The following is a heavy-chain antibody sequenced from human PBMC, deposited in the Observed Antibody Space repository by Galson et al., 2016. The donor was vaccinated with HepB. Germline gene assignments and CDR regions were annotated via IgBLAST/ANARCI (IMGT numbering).Heavy chain of an antibody. Sequence: PALVKPTQTLTLPCTLSGLSLSTYGVAVGWIRQPPGKALEWLALIYWDDDKHFSPSLKNRVTISQDTSRNQVVLTITNMDPVDTGTYFCPLIRPNPYGPPDYWGQGTLGIVSS. J-gene: IGHJ4*02. V-gene: IGHV2-5*02. CDR3: PLIRPNPYGPPDY. CDR1: GLSLSTYGVA. CDR2: IYWDDDK. D-gene: IGHD3-10*01.